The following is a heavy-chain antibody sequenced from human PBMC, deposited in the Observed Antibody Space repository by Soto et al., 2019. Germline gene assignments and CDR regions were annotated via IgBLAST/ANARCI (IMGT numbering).Heavy chain of an antibody. CDR3: ARCSGSYLGLHDAFDI. D-gene: IGHD1-26*01. CDR2: INPSGGST. J-gene: IGHJ3*02. V-gene: IGHV1-46*03. CDR1: GYTFTSYY. Sequence: ASVKVSCKASGYTFTSYYMHWVRQAPGQGLEWMGIINPSGGSTSYAQKFQGRVTMTRDTSTSTVYMELSSLRSEDTAVYYCARCSGSYLGLHDAFDIWGQGTMVTLSS.